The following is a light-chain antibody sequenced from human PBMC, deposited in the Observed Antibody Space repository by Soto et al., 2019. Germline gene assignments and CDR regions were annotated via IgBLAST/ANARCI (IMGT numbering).Light chain of an antibody. Sequence: DIQMTQSPSTLSASVGDRVTITCRASQSISSWLAWYQQKPGKAPKLLIYKASSLESGFQSRFSSSGSETEFTLTISSLQPDDFATYYCQQYNSYSYTFGHGTKLEIK. CDR2: KAS. CDR3: QQYNSYSYT. J-gene: IGKJ2*01. V-gene: IGKV1-5*03. CDR1: QSISSW.